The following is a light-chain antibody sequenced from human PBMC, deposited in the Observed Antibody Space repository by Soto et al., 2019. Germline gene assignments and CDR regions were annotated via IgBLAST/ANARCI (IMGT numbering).Light chain of an antibody. CDR1: SSDVGRFNY. J-gene: IGLJ1*01. Sequence: QSALTQPRSVSGSPGQSVTISCTGTSSDVGRFNYVSWYQQYPGKAPKVVIYEVTERPSGVPDRFSGSKSGNTASLTISGLQVEDEGDYYCCSYAGIYSYVFGTGTKLTVL. V-gene: IGLV2-11*01. CDR2: EVT. CDR3: CSYAGIYSYV.